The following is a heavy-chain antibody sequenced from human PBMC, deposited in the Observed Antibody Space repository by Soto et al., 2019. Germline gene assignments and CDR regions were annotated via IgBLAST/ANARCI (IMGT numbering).Heavy chain of an antibody. D-gene: IGHD3-3*01. J-gene: IGHJ5*02. CDR3: ARAPLGYYDFWSGYYTGWFDP. Sequence: QVQLVQSGAEVKKPGASVKVSCKASGCTFTSYAMHWVRQAPGQRLEWMGWINAGNGNTKYSQKFQGRVTITRDTSASTAYMELSSLRSEDTAVYYCARAPLGYYDFWSGYYTGWFDPWGQGTLVTVSS. CDR1: GCTFTSYA. CDR2: INAGNGNT. V-gene: IGHV1-3*01.